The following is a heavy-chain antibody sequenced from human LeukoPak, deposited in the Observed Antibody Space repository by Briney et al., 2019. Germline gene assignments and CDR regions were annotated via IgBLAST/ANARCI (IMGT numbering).Heavy chain of an antibody. V-gene: IGHV3-30*18. J-gene: IGHJ4*02. CDR1: GFTFSSYS. D-gene: IGHD6-19*01. CDR3: AKGSSSHFVAVAGSL. Sequence: GGSLRLSCAASGFTFSSYSMNWVRQAPGKGLEWVAVISYDGSNKYYADSVKGRFTISRDNSKNTLYLQMNSLRAEDTAVYYCAKGSSSHFVAVAGSLWGQGTLVTVSS. CDR2: ISYDGSNK.